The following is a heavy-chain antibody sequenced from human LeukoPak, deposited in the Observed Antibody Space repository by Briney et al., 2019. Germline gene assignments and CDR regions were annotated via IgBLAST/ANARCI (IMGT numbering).Heavy chain of an antibody. CDR2: IKRDGSEK. D-gene: IGHD3-10*01. Sequence: GGSLRLSCAASGFSFTTYGMSWVRQAPGKGLEWVANIKRDGSEKYYVDSVKGRFTISRDNAKHSLYVQMNRLRAEDTALYFCTMLREMIRGPPVIYYFDYWGQGTLVTVSS. J-gene: IGHJ4*02. V-gene: IGHV3-7*01. CDR1: GFSFTTYG. CDR3: TMLREMIRGPPVIYYFDY.